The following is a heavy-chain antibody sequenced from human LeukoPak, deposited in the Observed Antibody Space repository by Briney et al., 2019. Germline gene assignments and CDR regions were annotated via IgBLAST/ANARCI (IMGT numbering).Heavy chain of an antibody. Sequence: GGSLRLSCAASGFTFDSYWMSWVRQAPGKGLEWVANIKQDGNEKYYVDSVKGRFTIYRDNAENSLYLQMNSLRAEDTAVYYCTRDPLTQDDYWGQGTLVTVSS. CDR3: TRDPLTQDDY. CDR1: GFTFDSYW. D-gene: IGHD1-14*01. V-gene: IGHV3-7*01. J-gene: IGHJ4*02. CDR2: IKQDGNEK.